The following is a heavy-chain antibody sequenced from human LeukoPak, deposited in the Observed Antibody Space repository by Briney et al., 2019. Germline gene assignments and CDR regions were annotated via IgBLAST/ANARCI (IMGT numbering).Heavy chain of an antibody. CDR1: GYSISSGYY. Sequence: SETLSLTCTVSGYSISSGYYWGWIRQPPGKGLEWIGSIYHSGSTYYNPSLKSRVTISVDTSKNQFSLKLSSVTAADTAVYYCAREVRYQLLLDSFDPWGQGTLVTVSS. D-gene: IGHD2-2*01. CDR2: IYHSGST. CDR3: AREVRYQLLLDSFDP. J-gene: IGHJ5*02. V-gene: IGHV4-38-2*02.